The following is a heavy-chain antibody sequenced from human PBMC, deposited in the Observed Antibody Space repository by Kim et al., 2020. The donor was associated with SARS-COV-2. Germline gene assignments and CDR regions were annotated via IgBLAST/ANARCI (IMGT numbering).Heavy chain of an antibody. D-gene: IGHD6-6*01. V-gene: IGHV3-11*01. J-gene: IGHJ6*03. Sequence: VKVRFTISRDNAKNSLYLQMNSLRAEDTAVYYCARDPDEDGTYYYYMDVWGKGTTVTVSS. CDR3: ARDPDEDGTYYYYMDV.